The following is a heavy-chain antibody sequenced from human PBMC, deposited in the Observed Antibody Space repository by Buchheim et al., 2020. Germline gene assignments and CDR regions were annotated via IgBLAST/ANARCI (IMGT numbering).Heavy chain of an antibody. V-gene: IGHV4-34*01. Sequence: QLQLQESGPGLVKPSETPSLTCAVYGGSFSGYYWSWIRQPPGKGLEWIGEINHSGSTNYNPSLKSRVTISVDTSKNQFSLKLSSVTAADTAVYYCARAWGGYNRSPFDYWGQGTL. D-gene: IGHD5-24*01. J-gene: IGHJ4*02. CDR3: ARAWGGYNRSPFDY. CDR2: INHSGST. CDR1: GGSFSGYY.